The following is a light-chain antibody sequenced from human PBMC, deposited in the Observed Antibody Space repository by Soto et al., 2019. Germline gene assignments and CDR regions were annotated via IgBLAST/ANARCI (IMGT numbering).Light chain of an antibody. V-gene: IGLV1-47*02. Sequence: QSVLTQPPSASGTAGEGVTISCSGSTSNVGNSYVYWYQQVPGTAPKLLVNSFSERPSGVPDRFFSSKAGTTASLAVSGLRSEDEADYYCAAWDDNLSGIVFGGGTKVTVL. CDR1: TSNVGNSY. J-gene: IGLJ3*02. CDR3: AAWDDNLSGIV. CDR2: SFS.